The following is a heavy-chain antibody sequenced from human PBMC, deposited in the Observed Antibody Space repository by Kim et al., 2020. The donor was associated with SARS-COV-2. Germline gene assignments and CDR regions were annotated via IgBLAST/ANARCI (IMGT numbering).Heavy chain of an antibody. CDR1: GASISSSSYY. V-gene: IGHV4-39*01. CDR3: ARRASSWSFDS. CDR2: VYYIGTS. Sequence: SETLSLTCTVSGASISSSSYYWDWIRQSPGKGLEWIASVYYIGTSYYNPSLESRATISVDTSKNQFSLKLRSVTAADTSVYFWARRASSWSFDSWGQGALVTVSS. J-gene: IGHJ4*02.